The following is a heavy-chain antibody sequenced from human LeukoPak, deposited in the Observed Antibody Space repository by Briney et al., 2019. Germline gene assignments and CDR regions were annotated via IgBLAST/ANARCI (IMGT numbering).Heavy chain of an antibody. CDR3: ARDPHLGTYQLLVYYYYGMDV. D-gene: IGHD2-2*01. V-gene: IGHV1-18*01. CDR2: ISAYNGNT. CDR1: GYTFTSYG. Sequence: WASVKVSCKASGYTFTSYGISWVRQAPGQGLEWMGWISAYNGNTNYAQKLQGRVTMTTDTSTSTAYMELRSLRSDDTAVYYCARDPHLGTYQLLVYYYYGMDVWGQGTTVTVSS. J-gene: IGHJ6*02.